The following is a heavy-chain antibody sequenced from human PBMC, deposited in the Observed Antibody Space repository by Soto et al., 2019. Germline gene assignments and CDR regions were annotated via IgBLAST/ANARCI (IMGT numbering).Heavy chain of an antibody. CDR2: IYYSGST. V-gene: IGHV4-59*01. J-gene: IGHJ4*02. CDR3: ARTRYSSSSALDY. D-gene: IGHD6-6*01. CDR1: GGSISSYY. Sequence: SETLSLTCTVSGGSISSYYWSWIRQPPGKGLEWIGYIYYSGSTNYNPSLKSRVTISVDTSKNQFSLKLSSVTAADTAVYYCARTRYSSSSALDYWGQGALVTISS.